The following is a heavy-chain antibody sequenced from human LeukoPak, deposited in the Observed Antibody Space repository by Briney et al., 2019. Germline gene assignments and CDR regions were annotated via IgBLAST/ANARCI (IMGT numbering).Heavy chain of an antibody. V-gene: IGHV4-4*02. CDR2: IYHSGST. J-gene: IGHJ4*02. Sequence: PGGSLRLSCVVSGLTFSDAWMTWVRQAPGKGLEWIGEIYHSGSTNYNPSLKSRVTISVDKSKNQFSLKLSSVTAADTAVYYCARYSSLQHFDYWGQGTLVTVSS. CDR3: ARYSSLQHFDY. D-gene: IGHD6-13*01. CDR1: GLTFSDAW.